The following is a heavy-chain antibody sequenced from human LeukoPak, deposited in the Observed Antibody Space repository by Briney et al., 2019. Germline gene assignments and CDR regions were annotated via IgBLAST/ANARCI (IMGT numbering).Heavy chain of an antibody. CDR1: GGSISSSSYY. CDR3: ARVPNDYSNYVGYYYYMDV. CDR2: IYYSGST. V-gene: IGHV4-39*07. D-gene: IGHD4-11*01. Sequence: PSETLSLTCTVSGGSISSSSYYWGWIRQPPGKGLEWIGSIYYSGSTYYNPSLKSRVTISVDTSKNQFSLKLSSVTAADTAVYYCARVPNDYSNYVGYYYYMDVWGKGTTVTVSS. J-gene: IGHJ6*03.